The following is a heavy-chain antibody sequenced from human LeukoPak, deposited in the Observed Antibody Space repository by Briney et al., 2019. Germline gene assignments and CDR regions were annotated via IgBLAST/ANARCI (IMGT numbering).Heavy chain of an antibody. D-gene: IGHD3-16*02. Sequence: TETLSLTCTVSGGSISSYYWSWIRQPPGKGLEWIGYIYYSGSTNYNPSLKSRVTISVDTSKNQFSLKLSSVTAADTPVYYCARVNYDYVWGSYRYKGYYFDYWGQGTLVTVSS. V-gene: IGHV4-59*01. CDR2: IYYSGST. CDR1: GGSISSYY. J-gene: IGHJ4*02. CDR3: ARVNYDYVWGSYRYKGYYFDY.